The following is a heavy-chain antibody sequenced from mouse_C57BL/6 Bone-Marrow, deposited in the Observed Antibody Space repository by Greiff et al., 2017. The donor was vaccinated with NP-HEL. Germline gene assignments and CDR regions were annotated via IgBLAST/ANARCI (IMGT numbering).Heavy chain of an antibody. V-gene: IGHV1-82*01. CDR2: IYPGDGDT. CDR1: GYAFSSSW. Sequence: VQLQQSGPELVKPGASVKISCKASGYAFSSSWMNWVKQRPGKGLEWIGRIYPGDGDTNYNGKFKGKATLTADKSSSTAYMQLSSLTSEDSAVYFCARGGNGSFFDYWGQGTTLTVSS. J-gene: IGHJ2*01. D-gene: IGHD1-1*01. CDR3: ARGGNGSFFDY.